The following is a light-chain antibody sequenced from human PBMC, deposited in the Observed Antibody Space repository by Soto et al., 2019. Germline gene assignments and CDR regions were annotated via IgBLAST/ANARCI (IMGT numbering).Light chain of an antibody. CDR2: LDSDGSH. CDR3: QTWGTGIHVV. CDR1: SGHSSYA. V-gene: IGLV4-69*01. Sequence: QLVLTQSPSASASLGASVKLTCTLSSGHSSYAIAWHQQQPEKGPRYLMKLDSDGSHTKGDAIPDRFSGSSSGAERYLTIASLQYDDEADYYCQTWGTGIHVVFGGGTKVTVL. J-gene: IGLJ2*01.